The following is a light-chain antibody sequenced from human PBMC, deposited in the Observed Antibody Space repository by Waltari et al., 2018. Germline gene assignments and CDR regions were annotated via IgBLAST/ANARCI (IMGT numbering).Light chain of an antibody. CDR2: STD. J-gene: IGLJ2*01. V-gene: IGLV1-44*01. CDR1: DSNIGSNT. Sequence: QSVLTQPPSASGTPGQRVSISCSGSDSNIGSNTVNWYRQLPGTAPKLLSFSTDQRPSGVPDRFSGSKSGTSASLAISGLQSEDEAEYHCAVWDDSLNGPLFGGGTKLTVL. CDR3: AVWDDSLNGPL.